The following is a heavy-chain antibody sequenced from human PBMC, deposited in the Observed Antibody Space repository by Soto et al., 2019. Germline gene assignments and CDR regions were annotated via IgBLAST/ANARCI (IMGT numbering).Heavy chain of an antibody. Sequence: SETLSLTCSVSGGSVRSGNHFWNWIRQPPGRGLEWLGYMYYTGVTNYNPSLKSRVRMSVDTSKNQFSLELTSLTAADTAVYYCARGGEPLGYYGLDVWGQGTTVTVSS. CDR2: MYYTGVT. CDR3: ARGGEPLGYYGLDV. V-gene: IGHV4-61*01. J-gene: IGHJ6*02. CDR1: GGSVRSGNHF.